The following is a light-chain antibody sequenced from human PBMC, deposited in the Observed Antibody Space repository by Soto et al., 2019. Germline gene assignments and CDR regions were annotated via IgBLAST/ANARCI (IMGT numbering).Light chain of an antibody. V-gene: IGKV3D-20*02. CDR3: QQRGNWPPGFT. J-gene: IGKJ3*01. CDR2: GAS. CDR1: QSVASNN. Sequence: EIVLTQSPGTLSLSPGERATLSCRASQSVASNNLAWYQQKPGQSPRLLIYGASSRATGIPARFSGSGSGTDFTLTISGLETEDFAVYYCQQRGNWPPGFTFGPGTTVDMK.